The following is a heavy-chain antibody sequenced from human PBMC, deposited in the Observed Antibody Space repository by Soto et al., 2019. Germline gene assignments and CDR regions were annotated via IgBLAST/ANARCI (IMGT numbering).Heavy chain of an antibody. Sequence: GASVKVSCKASGYTFTGYYMHWVRQAPGQGLEWMGWINPNSGGTNYAQKFQGWVTMTRDTSISPAYMELSRLRSDDTAVYYCARAYSSSWYPSYYYYYGMDVWGQGTTVTVSS. D-gene: IGHD6-13*01. CDR3: ARAYSSSWYPSYYYYYGMDV. J-gene: IGHJ6*02. V-gene: IGHV1-2*04. CDR2: INPNSGGT. CDR1: GYTFTGYY.